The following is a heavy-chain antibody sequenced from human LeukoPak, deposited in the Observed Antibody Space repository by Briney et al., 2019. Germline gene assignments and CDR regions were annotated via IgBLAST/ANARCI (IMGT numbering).Heavy chain of an antibody. CDR1: GFTFSSYS. J-gene: IGHJ3*02. V-gene: IGHV3-48*01. D-gene: IGHD3-22*01. Sequence: GGSLRLSCAASGFTFSSYSMNWVRQAPGKGLEWVSYISSSSSTIYYADSVKGRFTISRDNAKNSLYLQMNSLRAEDTAVYYCARGSYDSSGYYYGQRNDAFDIWGQGTMVTVSP. CDR3: ARGSYDSSGYYYGQRNDAFDI. CDR2: ISSSSSTI.